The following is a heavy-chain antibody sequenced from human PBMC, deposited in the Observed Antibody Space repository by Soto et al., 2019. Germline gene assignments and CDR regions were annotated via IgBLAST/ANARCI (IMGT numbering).Heavy chain of an antibody. Sequence: LRLSCAASGFTFSSYAMSWVRQAPGKGLEWVSAISGSGGSTYYADSVKGRFTISRDNSKNTLYLQMNSLRAEDTAVYYCAKGLWFGEFPDPYYYYYGMDVWGQGTTVTVSS. V-gene: IGHV3-23*01. D-gene: IGHD3-10*01. J-gene: IGHJ6*02. CDR1: GFTFSSYA. CDR2: ISGSGGST. CDR3: AKGLWFGEFPDPYYYYYGMDV.